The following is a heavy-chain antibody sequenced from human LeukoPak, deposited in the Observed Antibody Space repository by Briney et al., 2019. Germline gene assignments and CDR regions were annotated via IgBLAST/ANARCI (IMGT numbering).Heavy chain of an antibody. CDR3: ARDRFGGMGV. CDR2: IKEDGSEK. J-gene: IGHJ6*04. D-gene: IGHD4-23*01. CDR1: GFTFSSHW. Sequence: GGSLRLSCAASGFTFSSHWMSWVRQAPGKGLEWVASIKEDGSEKYYVDSVKGRFSISRDDAKNSLHLQMNSLRGEDTAVYYCARDRFGGMGVWGKGTSVTVSS. V-gene: IGHV3-7*01.